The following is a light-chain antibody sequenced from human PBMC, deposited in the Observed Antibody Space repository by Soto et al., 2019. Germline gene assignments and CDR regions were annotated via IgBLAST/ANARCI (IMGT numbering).Light chain of an antibody. J-gene: IGKJ5*01. V-gene: IGKV3-20*01. CDR3: HQYGSSPIT. Sequence: EIVLTQSPGTLSLSPGERPTLSCRASQSVSNNFLAWFQQKPGQAPRLLIYGASTRATGISDRFSGSGSGTDFTLTISRLEPEDFAVYHCHQYGSSPITFGQGTRLEIK. CDR1: QSVSNNF. CDR2: GAS.